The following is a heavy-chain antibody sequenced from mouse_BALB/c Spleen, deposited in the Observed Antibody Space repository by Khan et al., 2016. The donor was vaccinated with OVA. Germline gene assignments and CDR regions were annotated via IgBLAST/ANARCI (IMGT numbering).Heavy chain of an antibody. CDR2: IWSAGST. D-gene: IGHD2-4*01. CDR1: GFSLNNYS. V-gene: IGHV2-2*02. Sequence: QVQLQQPGPGLVQPSQSLSITCTVSGFSLNNYSVHWVRQSPGKGLEWLGVIWSAGSTAYNAAFISRLTISKDNSRCQVFFKMNSLQPNDTAIYYCARRGYDYGRGALFAYWGQGTLVTVSA. J-gene: IGHJ3*01. CDR3: ARRGYDYGRGALFAY.